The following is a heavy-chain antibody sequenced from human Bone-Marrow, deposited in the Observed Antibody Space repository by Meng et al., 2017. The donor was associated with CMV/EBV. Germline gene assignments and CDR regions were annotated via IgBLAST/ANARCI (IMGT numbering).Heavy chain of an antibody. CDR2: ISGSVGST. CDR1: GFTFSSYA. CDR3: AKNPGYNSETYFDY. J-gene: IGHJ4*02. V-gene: IGHV3-23*01. D-gene: IGHD5-24*01. Sequence: GGSLRLSCAASGFTFSSYAMSWVRQAPGKGLEWVSAISGSVGSTYYAVSVKGRFTISRDNSKNTLYLQRNSLRAEDTAVYYCAKNPGYNSETYFDYWGQGTLVTVSS.